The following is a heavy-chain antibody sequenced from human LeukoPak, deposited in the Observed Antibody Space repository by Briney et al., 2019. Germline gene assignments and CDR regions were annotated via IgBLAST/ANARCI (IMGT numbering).Heavy chain of an antibody. Sequence: SETLSLTCTVSGSSINNNFWTWIRRPPGEGLEWIGYIYSSGSANYNPSLKSRVIISGDTSKNQISLKLTSVTAADTAVYFCARHRDYYDTWGRGTLVTVSS. J-gene: IGHJ4*01. V-gene: IGHV4-59*08. D-gene: IGHD3-22*01. CDR2: IYSSGSA. CDR1: GSSINNNF. CDR3: ARHRDYYDT.